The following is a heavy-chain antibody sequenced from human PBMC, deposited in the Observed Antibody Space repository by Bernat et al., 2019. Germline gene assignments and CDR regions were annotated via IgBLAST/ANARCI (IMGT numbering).Heavy chain of an antibody. CDR1: GYTFTSYA. Sequence: QVQLVQSGAEVKKPGASVKVSCKASGYTFTSYAMHWVRQAPGQRLEWMGWINAGNGNTKYSQKFQGRVTITRDTSASTAYMELSSLRSEDTAVYYCARDLSVVDEYYFDYWGQGTLVTVSS. J-gene: IGHJ4*02. CDR2: INAGNGNT. V-gene: IGHV1-3*01. D-gene: IGHD2-2*01. CDR3: ARDLSVVDEYYFDY.